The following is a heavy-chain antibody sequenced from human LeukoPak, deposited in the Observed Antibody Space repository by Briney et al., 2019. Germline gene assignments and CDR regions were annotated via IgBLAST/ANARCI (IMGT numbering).Heavy chain of an antibody. CDR3: ARVKSSSWYANWFDP. J-gene: IGHJ5*02. Sequence: PGGSLRLSCAASGFTFSSYSMNWVRQAPGKGLEWVSSISSSSSYIYYADSVKGRFTISRDNAKNSLYLQMNSLRAEDTAVYYCARVKSSSWYANWFDPWGQGTLVTVSS. V-gene: IGHV3-21*01. D-gene: IGHD6-13*01. CDR1: GFTFSSYS. CDR2: ISSSSSYI.